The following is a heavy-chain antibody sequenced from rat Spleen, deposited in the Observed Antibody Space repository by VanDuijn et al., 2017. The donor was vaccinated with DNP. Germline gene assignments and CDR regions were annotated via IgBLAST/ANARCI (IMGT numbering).Heavy chain of an antibody. J-gene: IGHJ2*01. Sequence: EVLLVESDGGLVQPGRSLKLSCAASRFTFSDCYMAWVRQAPTKGLEWVASISFDGGNTYYRDSVKGRFTISRDNAKSTLYLQMNSLRSEDTATYYCTRGPIYYYNSYIPDYWGQGVMVTVSS. D-gene: IGHD1-2*01. V-gene: IGHV5-20*01. CDR3: TRGPIYYYNSYIPDY. CDR1: RFTFSDCY. CDR2: ISFDGGNT.